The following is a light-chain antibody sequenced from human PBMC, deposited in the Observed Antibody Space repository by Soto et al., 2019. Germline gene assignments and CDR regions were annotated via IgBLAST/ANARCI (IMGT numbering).Light chain of an antibody. CDR3: QQYNSD. V-gene: IGKV1-5*01. J-gene: IGKJ4*01. CDR2: TAS. Sequence: DIQMTQSPSTLYASVGDRVTITCRASQSIGSWLAWYQQKPGRAPKLLISTASTLERGVPSRFSGSGSGTQFTHTISSLQPDDYATYYCQQYNSDFGGGTKVDI. CDR1: QSIGSW.